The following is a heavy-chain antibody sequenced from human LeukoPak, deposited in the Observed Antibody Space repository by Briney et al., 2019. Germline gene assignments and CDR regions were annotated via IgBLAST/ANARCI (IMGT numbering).Heavy chain of an antibody. J-gene: IGHJ4*02. CDR2: INHSGST. CDR1: GGSFSGYY. D-gene: IGHD2-2*01. V-gene: IGHV4-34*01. Sequence: PSETLSLTCAVYGGSFSGYYWSWIRQPPGKGLEWIGEINHSGSTNYNPSLKSRVTISVDTSKNQFSLKLSSVTAADTAVYYCARGDVVVPAAPYFDYWGQGTLVTVSS. CDR3: ARGDVVVPAAPYFDY.